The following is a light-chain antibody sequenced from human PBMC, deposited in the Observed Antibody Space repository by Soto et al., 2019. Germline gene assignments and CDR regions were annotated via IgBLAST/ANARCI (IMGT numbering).Light chain of an antibody. J-gene: IGKJ1*01. CDR1: QSISSTS. CDR3: QQYGTSPTWT. CDR2: GAS. V-gene: IGKV3-20*01. Sequence: EIMLTQSPGTLSLSLGERATLSCRASQSISSTSLAWYQQKPGQAPRLLIYGASTRATGIPDRFSGSGSGTDFTLTISRLEPEDFAVYYCQQYGTSPTWTFGQGTKVDIK.